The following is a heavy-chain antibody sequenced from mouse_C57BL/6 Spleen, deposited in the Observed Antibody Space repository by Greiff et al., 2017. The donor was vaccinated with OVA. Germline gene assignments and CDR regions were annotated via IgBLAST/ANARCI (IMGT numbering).Heavy chain of an antibody. J-gene: IGHJ1*03. Sequence: EVMLVESGGGLVKPGGSLKLSCAASGFTFSSYAMSWVRQTPEKRLEWVATISDGGSYTYYPDNVKGRFTISRDNAKNNLYLQMSHLKSEDTAMYYCARSITTVVATFYWYFDVWGTGTTVTVSS. CDR3: ARSITTVVATFYWYFDV. CDR2: ISDGGSYT. V-gene: IGHV5-4*03. CDR1: GFTFSSYA. D-gene: IGHD1-1*01.